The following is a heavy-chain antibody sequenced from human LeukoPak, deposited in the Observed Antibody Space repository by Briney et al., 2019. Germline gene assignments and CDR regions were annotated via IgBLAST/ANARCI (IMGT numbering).Heavy chain of an antibody. V-gene: IGHV4-61*02. CDR2: IYTSGST. Sequence: SETLSLTCTVSGGSISSGSYYWSWIRQPAGKGLEWIGRIYTSGSTNYNPSLKSRVTISVDTSKNQSSLKLSSVTAADTAVYYCARDGSRDGYNLDYWGQGTLVTVSS. J-gene: IGHJ4*02. D-gene: IGHD5-24*01. CDR1: GGSISSGSYY. CDR3: ARDGSRDGYNLDY.